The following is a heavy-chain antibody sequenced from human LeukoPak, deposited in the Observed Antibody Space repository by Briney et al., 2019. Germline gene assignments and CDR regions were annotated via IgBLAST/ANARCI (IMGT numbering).Heavy chain of an antibody. CDR2: IYYSGIN. J-gene: IGHJ4*01. CDR1: AGSICSSSYY. Sequence: SETLSLTCTVSAGSICSSSYYWGWIRQPPGKGLEWLGCIYYSGINYYHPSLRSRVPISEDTSRHQFSLKLRSVTATDRPVYYCAWMYYEMLTVLFDYRGHRTPVTVSS. CDR3: AWMYYEMLTVLFDY. V-gene: IGHV4-39*01. D-gene: IGHD3-9*01.